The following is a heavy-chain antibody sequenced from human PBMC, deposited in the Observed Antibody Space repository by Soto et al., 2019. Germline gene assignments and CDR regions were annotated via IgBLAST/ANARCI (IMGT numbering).Heavy chain of an antibody. Sequence: GGSLRLSCAASGFTFSSYAMHWVRQAPGKGLEYVSAISSNGGSTYYADSVKGRFTISRDNSKNTLYLQMGSLRAEDMAVYYCARGNGVPAVGFDHWGQGTLVTVSS. CDR1: GFTFSSYA. J-gene: IGHJ4*02. CDR2: ISSNGGST. CDR3: ARGNGVPAVGFDH. V-gene: IGHV3-64*02. D-gene: IGHD6-13*01.